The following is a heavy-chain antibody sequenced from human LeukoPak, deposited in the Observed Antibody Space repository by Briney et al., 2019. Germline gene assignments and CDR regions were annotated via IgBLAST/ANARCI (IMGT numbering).Heavy chain of an antibody. D-gene: IGHD3-22*01. CDR1: GFTFSSYE. CDR3: ARDQYYYDSSGYHTEYFHH. V-gene: IGHV3-48*03. J-gene: IGHJ1*01. CDR2: ISSSGSTI. Sequence: GGSLRLSCAASGFTFSSYEMNWVRQAPGKGLEWVSYISSSGSTIYYADSVKGRFTISRDNSKNTLYLQMNSLRAEDTAVYYCARDQYYYDSSGYHTEYFHHWGQGTLVTVSS.